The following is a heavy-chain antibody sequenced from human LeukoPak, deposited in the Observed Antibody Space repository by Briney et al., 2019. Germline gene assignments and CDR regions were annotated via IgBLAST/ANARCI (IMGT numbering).Heavy chain of an antibody. CDR1: GFTFSSYG. J-gene: IGHJ4*02. D-gene: IGHD3-3*01. Sequence: VGSLRLSCAASGFTFSSYGMHWVRQAPGKGLEWVAFIRYDGSNKYYADSVKGRFTISRDNSKNTLYLQMNSLRAEDTAVYYCAKGKAYDLWSGYSGALDYCGQGTLVTVSS. CDR3: AKGKAYDLWSGYSGALDY. V-gene: IGHV3-30*02. CDR2: IRYDGSNK.